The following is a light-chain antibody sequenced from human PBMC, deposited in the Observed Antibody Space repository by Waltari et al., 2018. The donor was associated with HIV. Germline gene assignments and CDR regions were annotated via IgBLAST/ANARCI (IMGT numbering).Light chain of an antibody. Sequence: EIVLTQSPGTLSLSPGDRATPPCRASQSVSNKFLAWYQHKRGQAPRLLVYGASSRARGIPDRFSGSGSGTDFTLTISRLEPEDFAMYYCQQYGISTYSFGQGTKLEIK. CDR2: GAS. CDR3: QQYGISTYS. V-gene: IGKV3-20*01. CDR1: QSVSNKF. J-gene: IGKJ2*03.